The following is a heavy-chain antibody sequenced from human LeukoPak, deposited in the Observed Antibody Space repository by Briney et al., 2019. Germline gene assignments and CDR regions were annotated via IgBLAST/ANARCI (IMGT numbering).Heavy chain of an antibody. D-gene: IGHD4-17*01. J-gene: IGHJ3*02. V-gene: IGHV4-31*03. CDR3: ASVSTVATRFAFDI. CDR1: GGSISSGGYY. Sequence: PSETLSLTCTVSGGSISSGGYYWSWIRQHPGKGLEWIGYIYYSGSTYYDPSLKSRVTISVDTSKNQFSLKLSSVTAADTAVYYCASVSTVATRFAFDIWGQGTMVTVSS. CDR2: IYYSGST.